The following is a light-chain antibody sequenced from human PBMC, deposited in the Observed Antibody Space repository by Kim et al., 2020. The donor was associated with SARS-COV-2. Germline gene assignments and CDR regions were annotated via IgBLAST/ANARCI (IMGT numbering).Light chain of an antibody. CDR3: NSRDSSGNHWV. CDR1: SLRSYY. V-gene: IGLV3-19*01. J-gene: IGLJ3*02. CDR2: GKN. Sequence: SSELTQDPAVSVALGQTVRITCEGDSLRSYYASWYQQKPGQAPVLVIYGKNNRPSGIPDRFYGSRSGNTASLTITGAQAEDEADYYCNSRDSSGNHWVFG.